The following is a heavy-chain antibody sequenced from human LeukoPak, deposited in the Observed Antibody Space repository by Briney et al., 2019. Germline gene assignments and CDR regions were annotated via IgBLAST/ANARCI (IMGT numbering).Heavy chain of an antibody. J-gene: IGHJ5*02. CDR3: ARAGASSSWYGWFDP. D-gene: IGHD6-13*01. V-gene: IGHV1-18*01. CDR2: ISAYNGNT. CDR1: GYTFTSYG. Sequence: ASVKVSCKASGYTFTSYGISWVRQAPGQGLEWMGWISAYNGNTNYAQKLQGRVTMTTDTSTSTAYMELRSLRSDDTAVYYCARAGASSSWYGWFDPWGQGTLVTVSS.